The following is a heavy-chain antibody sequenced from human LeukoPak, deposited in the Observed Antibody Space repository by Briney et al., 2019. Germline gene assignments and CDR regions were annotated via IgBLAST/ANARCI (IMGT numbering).Heavy chain of an antibody. CDR1: GFTFDDYA. J-gene: IGHJ6*02. V-gene: IGHV3-9*01. CDR2: ISWNSGSI. CDR3: AKDIGYSYGTDGMDV. Sequence: PGRSLVLSCAASGFTFDDYAMHWGRPAPGKGLEWVSGISWNSGSIGYAESVKGRFTISRDNAKNSLYLQMNSLRAEDTALYYCAKDIGYSYGTDGMDVWGQGTTVTVSS. D-gene: IGHD5-18*01.